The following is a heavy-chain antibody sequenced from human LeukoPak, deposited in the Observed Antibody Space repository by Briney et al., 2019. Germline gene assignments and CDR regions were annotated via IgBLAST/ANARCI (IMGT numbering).Heavy chain of an antibody. J-gene: IGHJ4*02. CDR1: GYTFTSYY. V-gene: IGHV1-2*06. CDR2: INPNSGGT. CDR3: ARELMTTVTTYDY. Sequence: ASVKVSCKASGYTFTSYYMHWVRQAPGQGLEWMGRINPNSGGTNYAQKFQGRVTMTRDTSISTAYMELSRLRSDDTAVYYCARELMTTVTTYDYWGQGTLVTVSS. D-gene: IGHD4-17*01.